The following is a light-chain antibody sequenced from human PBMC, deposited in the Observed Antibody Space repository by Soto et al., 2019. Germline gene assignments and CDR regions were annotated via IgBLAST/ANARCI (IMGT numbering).Light chain of an antibody. CDR3: LSYADTAYV. V-gene: IGLV2-8*01. CDR2: EVS. Sequence: QSVLTQPPSASGSPGQSVTISCAGTSSDVGGYNYVSWYQQYPGKVPKLMIYEVSERPSGVPDRFSGSKSGNTAFLTVSGLQAEDEADYYGLSYADTAYVFGTGTKLTVL. CDR1: SSDVGGYNY. J-gene: IGLJ1*01.